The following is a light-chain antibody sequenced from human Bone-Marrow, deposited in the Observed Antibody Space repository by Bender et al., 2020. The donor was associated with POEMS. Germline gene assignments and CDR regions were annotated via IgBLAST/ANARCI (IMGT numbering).Light chain of an antibody. V-gene: IGLV2-14*02. J-gene: IGLJ2*01. Sequence: QSALTQPASVSGSPGQSITISCTGTSSDVGNYNLVSWYQQHPGKAPKLMIYEVSNRPSGVSNRFSGSKSGNTASLTISGLQAEDEAYYYCSSHTSSSSLVFGGGTKLTVL. CDR3: SSHTSSSSLV. CDR1: SSDVGNYNL. CDR2: EVS.